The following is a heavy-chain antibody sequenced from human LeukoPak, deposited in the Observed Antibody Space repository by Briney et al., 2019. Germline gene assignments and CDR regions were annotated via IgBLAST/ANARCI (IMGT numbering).Heavy chain of an antibody. V-gene: IGHV3-53*01. CDR3: ARARIAVAGPFDY. Sequence: GGSLRLSCAASGFTVSSNYMSWVRQAPGKGLEWVSIIYNGGTTNYADSVRGRFTISRDNSKNTLHLQMNSLRVEDTAVYYCARARIAVAGPFDYWGQGTLVTVSS. J-gene: IGHJ4*02. CDR2: IYNGGTT. CDR1: GFTVSSNY. D-gene: IGHD6-19*01.